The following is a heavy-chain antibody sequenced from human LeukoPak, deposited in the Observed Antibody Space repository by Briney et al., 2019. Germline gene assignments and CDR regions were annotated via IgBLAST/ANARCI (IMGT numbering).Heavy chain of an antibody. V-gene: IGHV4-4*07. J-gene: IGHJ4*02. D-gene: IGHD4/OR15-4a*01. CDR3: ARDEGANDY. CDR1: GVSISSYY. Sequence: SETLSLTCTVSGVSISSYYLSWIRQPPGKGLEWIWRIYTSGSTNYNPSLKSRVTISVDKSKNQFSLKLRSVTAADTGVYYCARDEGANDYWGQGTLVSVSS. CDR2: IYTSGST.